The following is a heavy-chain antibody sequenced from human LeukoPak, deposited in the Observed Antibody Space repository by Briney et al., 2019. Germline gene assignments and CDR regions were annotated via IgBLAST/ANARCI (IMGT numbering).Heavy chain of an antibody. D-gene: IGHD3-10*01. CDR1: GFTFSSYG. V-gene: IGHV3-30*02. J-gene: IGHJ4*02. CDR2: IRYDGSNK. Sequence: GGSLRLSCAASGFTFSSYGMHWVRQPPSKGLEWVAFIRYDGSNKYYADSVKGRFTISRDNSKNTLYLQMNSLRAEDTAVYYCASWLSMVRGVIPLGFDYWGQGTLVTVSS. CDR3: ASWLSMVRGVIPLGFDY.